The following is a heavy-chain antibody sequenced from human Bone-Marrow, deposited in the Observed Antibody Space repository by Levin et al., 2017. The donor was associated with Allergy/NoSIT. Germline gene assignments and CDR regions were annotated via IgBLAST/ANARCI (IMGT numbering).Heavy chain of an antibody. CDR2: ISGSGGTT. CDR3: AKCAKEFWGDNYAFDM. J-gene: IGHJ3*02. V-gene: IGHV3-23*01. D-gene: IGHD3-3*01. Sequence: PGGSLRLSCVASGFSFSTYAMSWVRQAPGKGLEWVSVISGSGGTTYYGDSVKGRFTISRDNSKNTLYLETDSLRAEDTAMYYCAKCAKEFWGDNYAFDMWGQGTMVTVSS. CDR1: GFSFSTYA.